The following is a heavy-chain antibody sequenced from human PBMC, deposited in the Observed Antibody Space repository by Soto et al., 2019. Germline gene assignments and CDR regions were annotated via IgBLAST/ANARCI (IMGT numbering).Heavy chain of an antibody. Sequence: GESLKISWKGSGYNFAGYWIAWVRQMPGKGLELMGIIYPSDSDTRYRPSFQGQVTISADKSIISAYLQWSSLRASDTAMYYCARGGVPTRTLDXWGQGTPVTVS. J-gene: IGHJ4*02. D-gene: IGHD3-3*01. V-gene: IGHV5-51*01. CDR1: GYNFAGYW. CDR3: ARGGVPTRTLDX. CDR2: IYPSDSDT.